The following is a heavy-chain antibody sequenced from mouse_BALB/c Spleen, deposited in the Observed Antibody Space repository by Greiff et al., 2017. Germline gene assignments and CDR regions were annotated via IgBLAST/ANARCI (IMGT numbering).Heavy chain of an antibody. CDR2: IDPENGDT. J-gene: IGHJ2*01. CDR3: NARSG. Sequence: VQLQQSGAELVRSGASVKLSCTASGFNIKDYYMHWVKQRPEQGLEWIGWIDPENGDTEYPPKFQGKATMTADTSSNTAYLQLSSLTSEDTAVYYCNARSGWGQGTTLTVSS. V-gene: IGHV14-4*02. CDR1: GFNIKDYY. D-gene: IGHD1-3*01.